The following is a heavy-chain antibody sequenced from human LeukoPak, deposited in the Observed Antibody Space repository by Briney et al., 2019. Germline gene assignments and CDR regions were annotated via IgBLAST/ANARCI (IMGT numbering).Heavy chain of an antibody. Sequence: SETLSLTCTVSGGSITFYYWHWMRQPPGKGLEWIGHTFYSGNVKYNPSLESRVTISVDRSKNQISLNLNSVTAADTAVYYCAKGGPEGFAGLRWFEPWGQGNLVTVSS. CDR1: GGSITFYY. V-gene: IGHV4-59*01. CDR3: AKGGPEGFAGLRWFEP. D-gene: IGHD1-14*01. CDR2: TFYSGNV. J-gene: IGHJ5*02.